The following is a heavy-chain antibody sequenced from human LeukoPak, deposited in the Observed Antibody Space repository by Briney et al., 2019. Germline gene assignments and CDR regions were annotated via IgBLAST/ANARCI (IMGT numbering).Heavy chain of an antibody. Sequence: ASVTVSCKASGYTFTSYGISWVRQAPGQGLEWMGWISAYNGNTNYAQKLQGRVTMATDTSTSTAYVELRSLRSDDTAVYYCASTKIVVVPAAYYYYYYGMDVWGQGTTVTVSS. D-gene: IGHD2-2*01. CDR2: ISAYNGNT. V-gene: IGHV1-18*01. J-gene: IGHJ6*02. CDR1: GYTFTSYG. CDR3: ASTKIVVVPAAYYYYYYGMDV.